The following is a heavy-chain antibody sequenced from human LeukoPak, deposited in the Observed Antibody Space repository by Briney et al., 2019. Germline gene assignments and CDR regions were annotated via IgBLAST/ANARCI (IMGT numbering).Heavy chain of an antibody. Sequence: NPGGSLRLSCAASGFTFSSYWMSWVRQAPGKGLEWVASIGPTGSDRYHADSIKGRFTISRDNANNFLYLQMNSLRAEDTAVYYCATETNGRHYDYWGQGTLLTVSS. D-gene: IGHD1-14*01. J-gene: IGHJ4*02. CDR3: ATETNGRHYDY. CDR1: GFTFSSYW. V-gene: IGHV3-21*06. CDR2: IGPTGSDR.